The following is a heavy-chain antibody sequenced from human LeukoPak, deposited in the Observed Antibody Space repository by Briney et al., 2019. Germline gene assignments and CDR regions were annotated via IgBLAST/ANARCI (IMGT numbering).Heavy chain of an antibody. J-gene: IGHJ4*02. V-gene: IGHV3-30*02. D-gene: IGHD6-13*01. CDR1: GFTFSSYG. CDR2: IRYDGSNK. CDR3: AVAAALDY. Sequence: PGGSLRLSCAASGFTFSSYGMHWVRQAPGKGLEWVAFIRYDGSNKYYADSVKGRFTISRDNAKNSLYLQMNSLRAEDTAVYYCAVAAALDYWGQGTLVTVSS.